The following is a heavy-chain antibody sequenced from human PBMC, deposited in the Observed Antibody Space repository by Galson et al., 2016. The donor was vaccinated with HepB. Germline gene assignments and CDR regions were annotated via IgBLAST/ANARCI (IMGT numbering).Heavy chain of an antibody. CDR3: ARGLAMTTMVVVIASPWYYFDF. J-gene: IGHJ4*02. V-gene: IGHV1-2*02. Sequence: SVKVSCTASGYTFTDYYVHWVRQAPGQGLEWMGWINPNSGGTNYAQNFKGRVTMTSDTSISTPYMELTRVRSDDTAVYYCARGLAMTTMVVVIASPWYYFDFWGQGTLLTVSS. CDR2: INPNSGGT. D-gene: IGHD2-15*01. CDR1: GYTFTDYY.